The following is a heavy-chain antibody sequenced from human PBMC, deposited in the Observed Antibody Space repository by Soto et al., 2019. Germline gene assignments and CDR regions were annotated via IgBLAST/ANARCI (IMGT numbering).Heavy chain of an antibody. Sequence: GGSLRLSCAASGFTFSSYGMHWVRQAPGKGLEWVAVISYDGSNKYYADSVKGRFTISRDNSKNTLYLQMNSLRAEDTAVYYCAKTYDSSGSANYWGQGTLVTVSS. D-gene: IGHD3-22*01. J-gene: IGHJ4*02. CDR1: GFTFSSYG. V-gene: IGHV3-30*18. CDR3: AKTYDSSGSANY. CDR2: ISYDGSNK.